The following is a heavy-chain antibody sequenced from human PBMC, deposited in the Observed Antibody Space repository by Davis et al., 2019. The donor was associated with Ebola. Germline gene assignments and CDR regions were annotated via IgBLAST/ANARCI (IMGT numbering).Heavy chain of an antibody. J-gene: IGHJ6*02. CDR2: IYPGDSYT. CDR1: GYSFTSYW. V-gene: IGHV5-51*01. D-gene: IGHD2-2*01. CDR3: ARLANIVVVPAGGMDV. Sequence: GESLKISCTGSGYSFTSYWIGWVRQMPGKGLEWMGIIYPGDSYTRYSPSFQGQVTISADKSIRTAYLQWSSLKASDTAMYYCARLANIVVVPAGGMDVWGQGTTVTVSS.